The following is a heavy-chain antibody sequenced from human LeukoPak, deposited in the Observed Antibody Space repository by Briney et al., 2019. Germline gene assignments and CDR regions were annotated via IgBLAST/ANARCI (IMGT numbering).Heavy chain of an antibody. Sequence: PSETLSLTCTVSSGFIISSDYYWGWIRQSPGKGLEWIGSIHYSGSAYYSPSLKSRVTISVDTSKNQFSLKLNSVTAADTAVYYCARRPRSGYYLDYWGQGTLVTVSP. D-gene: IGHD3-22*01. CDR1: SGFIISSDYY. V-gene: IGHV4-39*01. J-gene: IGHJ4*02. CDR3: ARRPRSGYYLDY. CDR2: IHYSGSA.